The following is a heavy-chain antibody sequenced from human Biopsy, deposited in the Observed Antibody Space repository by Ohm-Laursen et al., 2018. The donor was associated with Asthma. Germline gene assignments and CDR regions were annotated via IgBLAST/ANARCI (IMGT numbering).Heavy chain of an antibody. CDR2: INPNSGGT. D-gene: IGHD6-13*01. CDR1: GYTFIGRH. V-gene: IGHV1-2*06. CDR3: ARGQKSAGDRWFDP. J-gene: IGHJ5*02. Sequence: SVSPSHKASGYTFIGRHIHWIRQAPGHWIEWMVRINPNSGGTNYAQKFQGRVTMTRDTSISTAYMEVSRLRSDDTAVYYCARGQKSAGDRWFDPWGQGTLVTVSS.